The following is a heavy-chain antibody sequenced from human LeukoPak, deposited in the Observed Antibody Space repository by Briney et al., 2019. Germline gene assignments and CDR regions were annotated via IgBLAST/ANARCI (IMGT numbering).Heavy chain of an antibody. J-gene: IGHJ5*02. CDR3: ARDNGYCSGGSCYTRNWFDP. CDR1: GYTFTSYA. CDR2: INAGNGNT. D-gene: IGHD2-15*01. V-gene: IGHV1-3*01. Sequence: ASVKVSCKASGYTFTSYAMHWVRQAPGQRLEWMGWINAGNGNTKYSQKFQGRVTITRDTSASTAYTELSSLRSEDTAVYYCARDNGYCSGGSCYTRNWFDPWGQGTLVTVSS.